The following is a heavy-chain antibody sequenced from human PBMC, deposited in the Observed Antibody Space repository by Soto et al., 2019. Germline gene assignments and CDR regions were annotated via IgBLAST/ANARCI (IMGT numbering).Heavy chain of an antibody. V-gene: IGHV3-23*01. Sequence: PGGSLRHSCAASGFTIISHAMRRVLKAPGKGLEWVSAISGSGGSTYYADSVKGRFTISRDNSRNTLYLQMNSLRAEDTAVYYCAKGERNQLYYYYYMDVWGKGTTVTVSS. CDR2: ISGSGGST. CDR1: GFTIISHA. J-gene: IGHJ6*03. CDR3: AKGERNQLYYYYYMDV. D-gene: IGHD2-2*01.